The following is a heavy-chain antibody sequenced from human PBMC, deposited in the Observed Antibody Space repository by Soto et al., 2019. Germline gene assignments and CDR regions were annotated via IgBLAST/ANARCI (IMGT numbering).Heavy chain of an antibody. Sequence: ASVKVSCKASGGTFSSYAISWVRQAPGQGLEWMGWMNPNSGNTGYAQKFQGRVTMTRNTSISTAYMELSSLTSEDTAVYYCARERTRIGFDIWGQGTMVTVSS. CDR3: ARERTRIGFDI. CDR2: MNPNSGNT. V-gene: IGHV1-8*02. J-gene: IGHJ3*02. D-gene: IGHD2-15*01. CDR1: GGTFSSYA.